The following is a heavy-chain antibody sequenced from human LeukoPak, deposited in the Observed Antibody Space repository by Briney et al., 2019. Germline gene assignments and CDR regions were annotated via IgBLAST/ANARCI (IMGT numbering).Heavy chain of an antibody. CDR1: GGSISSYY. J-gene: IGHJ5*02. CDR3: ARHPEVVVDNWFDP. CDR2: IYYSGST. Sequence: SETLSLTCTVSGGSISSYYWSWIRQPPGKGLEWIGYIYYSGSTNYNPSLKSRVTISVDTSKNQFSLKLSSVTAADTAVYYCARHPEVVVDNWFDPWGQGTLVTVSS. D-gene: IGHD3-22*01. V-gene: IGHV4-59*08.